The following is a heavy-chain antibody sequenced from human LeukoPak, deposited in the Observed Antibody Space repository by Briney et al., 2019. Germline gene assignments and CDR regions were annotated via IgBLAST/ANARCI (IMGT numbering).Heavy chain of an antibody. V-gene: IGHV3-7*01. D-gene: IGHD3-3*01. CDR2: IMVDGSEK. Sequence: GGSLRLSCAASGFTFSRYWMSWVRLAPGKGLEWVANIMVDGSEKHYVDSVKGRFTISRDNAENYLYLQMYSLRAEDTAVYYCAKALRFLETFDYWGQGTLVTVSS. J-gene: IGHJ4*02. CDR1: GFTFSRYW. CDR3: AKALRFLETFDY.